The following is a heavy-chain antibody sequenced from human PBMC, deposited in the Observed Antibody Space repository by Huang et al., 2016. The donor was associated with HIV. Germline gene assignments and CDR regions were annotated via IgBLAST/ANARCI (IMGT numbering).Heavy chain of an antibody. D-gene: IGHD2-8*02. CDR2: ISGSSCNT. Sequence: EVQLLESGGGLVQPGGSLRLSCTASEFTWGSYGRSWVRQARGKGLEWVSTISGSSCNTYYADSGKGRFTISRDKSKITLYLQMNSLRAEDTAVYFCAKKGGLTGFQPLDYWGQGTQVTVSS. J-gene: IGHJ4*02. CDR3: AKKGGLTGFQPLDY. V-gene: IGHV3-23*01. CDR1: EFTWGSYG.